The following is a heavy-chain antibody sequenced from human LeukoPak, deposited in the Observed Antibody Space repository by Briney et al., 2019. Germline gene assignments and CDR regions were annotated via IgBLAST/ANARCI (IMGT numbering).Heavy chain of an antibody. CDR2: ISWNSGSI. CDR1: GFTFDDYA. V-gene: IGHV3-9*01. J-gene: IGHJ6*02. Sequence: GGSLRLSCAASGFTFDDYAMHWVRQAPGKGLEWVSGISWNSGSIGYADSVKGRFTISRDNAKNSLYLQMNSLRAEDTALYYCAKDLSGSVTTRYYYYGMDVWGQGTTVTVSS. D-gene: IGHD4-17*01. CDR3: AKDLSGSVTTRYYYYGMDV.